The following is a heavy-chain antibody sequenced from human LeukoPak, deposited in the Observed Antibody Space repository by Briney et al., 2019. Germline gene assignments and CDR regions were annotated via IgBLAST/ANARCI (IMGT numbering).Heavy chain of an antibody. D-gene: IGHD4-17*01. CDR3: AREDYGLVYFDY. CDR2: ISYDGSNK. CDR1: GFTFSSYA. Sequence: GGSLRLSCAASGFTFSSYAMSWVRQAPGQGLEWVAVISYDGSNKYYADSVKGRFTISRDNSKNTLYLQMNSLRPEDTAVYYCAREDYGLVYFDYWGQGTLVTVSS. V-gene: IGHV3-30-3*01. J-gene: IGHJ4*02.